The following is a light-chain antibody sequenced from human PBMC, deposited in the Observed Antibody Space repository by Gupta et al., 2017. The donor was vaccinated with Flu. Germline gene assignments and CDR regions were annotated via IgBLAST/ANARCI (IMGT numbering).Light chain of an antibody. CDR3: MKGAHWPWT. J-gene: IGKJ1*01. CDR1: QGLVYSDGNTY. CDR2: QVS. V-gene: IGKV2-30*01. Sequence: VTLGRPASISCRSSQGLVYSDGNTYLHWFQQRPGQSPRRLIYQVSYRDSGVPDRFSGSGSGTDFTLKISRVEAEDVGIYFCMKGAHWPWTFGQETRLEIK.